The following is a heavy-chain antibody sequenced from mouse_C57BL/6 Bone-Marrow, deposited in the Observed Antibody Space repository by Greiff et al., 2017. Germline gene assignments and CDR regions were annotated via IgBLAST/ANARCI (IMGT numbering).Heavy chain of an antibody. J-gene: IGHJ2*01. CDR2: FDPEDGET. D-gene: IGHD1-1*01. CDR1: GFNIKDYY. V-gene: IGHV14-2*01. Sequence: EVQLQQSGAELVKPGASVTLSCTASGFNIKDYYIHWVKQRSEQSLEWIGRFDPEDGETKYAPKFQNKATITADTSSNTDYLQLSILTSEDTAVYYCTSSLIYYGTNYWGQGTTLTVSS. CDR3: TSSLIYYGTNY.